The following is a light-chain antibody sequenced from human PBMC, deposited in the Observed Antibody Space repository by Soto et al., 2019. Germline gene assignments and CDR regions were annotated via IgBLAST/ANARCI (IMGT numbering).Light chain of an antibody. J-gene: IGKJ1*01. CDR1: QSISSW. CDR3: QQYNYFWA. Sequence: DIQMTQSPSTLSASVGDRVTITCRASQSISSWLAWYQQKPGKAPKLLIYDASNLEGGVPSRFSGGGSGTEFSLTISSLQPDDFATYYCQQYNYFWAFGQGTKVDIK. V-gene: IGKV1-5*01. CDR2: DAS.